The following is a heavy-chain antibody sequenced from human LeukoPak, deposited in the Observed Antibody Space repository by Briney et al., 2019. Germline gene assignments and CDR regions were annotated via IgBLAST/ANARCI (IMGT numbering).Heavy chain of an antibody. CDR3: ARDHFWSGYYKQDYYYYYMDV. V-gene: IGHV4-59*01. J-gene: IGHJ6*03. CDR1: GFTFSSYS. Sequence: PGGSLRLSCAASGFTFSSYSMNWVRQAPGKGLEWIGYIYYSGSTNYNPSLKSRVTISVDTSKNQFSLKLSSVTAADTAVYYCARDHFWSGYYKQDYYYYYMDVWGKGTTVTVSS. CDR2: IYYSGST. D-gene: IGHD3-3*02.